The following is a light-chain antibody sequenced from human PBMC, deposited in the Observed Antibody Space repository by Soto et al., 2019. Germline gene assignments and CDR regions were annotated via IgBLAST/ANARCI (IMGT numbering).Light chain of an antibody. CDR3: MQTTQFPLT. CDR2: EVS. J-gene: IGKJ4*01. V-gene: IGKV2-24*01. CDR1: QSLVPSDGNTY. Sequence: DIVLTQTPLSSPVTLGQPASISCRSSQSLVPSDGNTYLNWLQQRPGQPPRLLIYEVSNRFSGVPDRFSGSGAGTDFTLEISRVEAEDVGVYYCMQTTQFPLTFGGGTKVEIK.